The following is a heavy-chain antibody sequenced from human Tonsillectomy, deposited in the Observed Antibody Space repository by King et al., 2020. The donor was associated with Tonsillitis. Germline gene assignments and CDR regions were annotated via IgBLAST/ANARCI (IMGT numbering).Heavy chain of an antibody. V-gene: IGHV4-38-2*02. Sequence: VQLQESGPGLVKPSETLSLTCTVSGYSISSGYYWGWLRQPPGKGLEWIGSIYHSGSTYYNPSLKSRVTISVDTSKNQFSLKLSSVTAADTAVYYCARREKGPFDYWGQGTLVTVSS. CDR2: IYHSGST. CDR3: ARREKGPFDY. CDR1: GYSISSGYY. J-gene: IGHJ4*02. D-gene: IGHD1-26*01.